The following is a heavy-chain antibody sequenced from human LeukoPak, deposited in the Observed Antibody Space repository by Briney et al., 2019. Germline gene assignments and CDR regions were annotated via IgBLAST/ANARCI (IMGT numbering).Heavy chain of an antibody. CDR3: ARENRDDFWSGNNWFDP. Sequence: SETLSLTCAVYGGSFSGYYWGWIRQPPGKGLEWIGSIYYSGSIYYNPSLKSRVTISVDASKNQFSLKLSSVTAADTAVYYCARENRDDFWSGNNWFDPWGQGTLVTVSS. J-gene: IGHJ5*02. V-gene: IGHV4-34*01. CDR1: GGSFSGYY. D-gene: IGHD3-3*01. CDR2: IYYSGSI.